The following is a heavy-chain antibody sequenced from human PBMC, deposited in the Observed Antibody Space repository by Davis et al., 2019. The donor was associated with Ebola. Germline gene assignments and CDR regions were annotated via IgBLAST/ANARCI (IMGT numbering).Heavy chain of an antibody. D-gene: IGHD5-24*01. J-gene: IGHJ2*01. CDR1: AFTFSRHS. CDR2: ISTGGHDT. V-gene: IGHV3-48*02. CDR3: AKDAEDGSGNWFFDF. Sequence: PGGSLRLSCGASAFTFSRHSINWVRQAPGKGLEWVAFISTGGHDTYYADSVRGRFTISRANAKHLLYLQLNSLRDEDTALYYCAKDAEDGSGNWFFDFRGRGAMVTVSS.